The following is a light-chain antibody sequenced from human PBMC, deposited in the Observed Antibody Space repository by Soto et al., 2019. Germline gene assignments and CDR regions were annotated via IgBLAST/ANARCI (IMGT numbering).Light chain of an antibody. V-gene: IGLV2-14*01. CDR1: SSDVGGYNY. CDR2: DVS. J-gene: IGLJ1*01. CDR3: SSYTSSSTLV. Sequence: SVLTQPASVSGSPGQSITISCTGTSSDVGGYNYVSWYQQHPGKAPKLMIYDVSNRPSGVSNHFSGSKSGNTASLTISGLQAEDEADYYCSSYTSSSTLVFGTGTKVTVL.